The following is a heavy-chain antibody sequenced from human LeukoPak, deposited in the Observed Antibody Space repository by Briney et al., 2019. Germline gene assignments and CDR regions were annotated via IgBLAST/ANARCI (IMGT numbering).Heavy chain of an antibody. D-gene: IGHD6-6*01. CDR3: ARFATEYSSSSRFDP. CDR2: IYPGDSDT. J-gene: IGHJ5*02. CDR1: GYIFTSYW. V-gene: IGHV5-51*01. Sequence: GESLKISCKGSGYIFTSYWIGWVRQMPGKGLEWMGIIYPGDSDTRYSPSFQGQVTISADKSISTAYLQWSSLKASDTAMYYCARFATEYSSSSRFDPWGQGTLVTVSS.